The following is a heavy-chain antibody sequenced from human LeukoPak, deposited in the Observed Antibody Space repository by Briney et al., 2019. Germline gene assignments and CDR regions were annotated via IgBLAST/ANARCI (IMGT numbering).Heavy chain of an antibody. Sequence: GGSLRFSCAASGFTFSSYAMSWVRQAPGKGLEWVSAISGSGGSTYYADSVKGRFTISRDNSKNTLYLQMNSLRAEDTAVYYCASHYCSGGSCYFSVDYYYYGMDVWGQGTTVTVSS. J-gene: IGHJ6*02. D-gene: IGHD2-15*01. V-gene: IGHV3-23*01. CDR3: ASHYCSGGSCYFSVDYYYYGMDV. CDR1: GFTFSSYA. CDR2: ISGSGGST.